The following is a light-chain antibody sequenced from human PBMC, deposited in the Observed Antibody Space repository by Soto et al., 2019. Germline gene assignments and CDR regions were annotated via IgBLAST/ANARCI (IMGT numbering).Light chain of an antibody. CDR1: QSVSSSY. CDR2: GAS. V-gene: IGKV3-20*01. J-gene: IGKJ2*01. Sequence: EIVLTQSPGTLSLSPGDRATLTCRASQSVSSSYLAWYQQKPGQAPRLLIYGASSRATGIPDRFSGSGSGTDFTLTISRLEPEDFAVYYCQLYGSSPGYTFGPGTKLEIK. CDR3: QLYGSSPGYT.